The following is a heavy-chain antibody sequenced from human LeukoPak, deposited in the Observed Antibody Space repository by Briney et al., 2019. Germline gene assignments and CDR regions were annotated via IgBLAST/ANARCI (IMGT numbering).Heavy chain of an antibody. CDR3: ARDGCGGCYFNRYYYGMDV. D-gene: IGHD2-21*02. Sequence: SETLSLTCTVSGGSISSYYWSWIRQHPGKGLEWIGYIYYSGSTYYNPSLKSRVTISVDTSKNQFSLKLSSVTAADTAVYYCARDGCGGCYFNRYYYGMDVWGQGTTVTVSS. CDR1: GGSISSYY. J-gene: IGHJ6*02. V-gene: IGHV4-59*06. CDR2: IYYSGST.